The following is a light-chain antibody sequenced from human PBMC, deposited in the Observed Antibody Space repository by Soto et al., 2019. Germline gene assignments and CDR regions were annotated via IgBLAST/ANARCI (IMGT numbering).Light chain of an antibody. CDR1: QSVSSN. V-gene: IGKV3-15*01. CDR2: GAS. CDR3: QQYNNWPPWT. Sequence: EIVMTQSPATLSVSPGERATLSCRTSQSVSSNLAWYQQKLGQAPRLLIYGASTRATGIPARFSGSGSGTEFTLTISSLQSEDFALYYCQQYNNWPPWTFGQGTKVDIK. J-gene: IGKJ1*01.